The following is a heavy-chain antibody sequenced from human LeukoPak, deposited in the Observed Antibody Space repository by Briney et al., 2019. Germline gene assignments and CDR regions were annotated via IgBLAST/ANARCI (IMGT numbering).Heavy chain of an antibody. CDR2: IYSGGST. Sequence: GGSLRLSCAASGFTVSNNYMSWVRRAPGKGLEWVSVIYSGGSTYYADSVKGRFTISRVNSKNTLYLQMNSLRADDTAVYYCVCRIGGAPQWGQGTLVTVSS. D-gene: IGHD1-26*01. CDR3: VCRIGGAPQ. V-gene: IGHV3-53*01. CDR1: GFTVSNNY. J-gene: IGHJ4*02.